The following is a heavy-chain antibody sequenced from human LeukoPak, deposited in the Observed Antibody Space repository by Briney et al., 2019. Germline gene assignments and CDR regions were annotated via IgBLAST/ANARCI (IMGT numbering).Heavy chain of an antibody. CDR2: PHPEDGET. CDR3: STDLQPYRDGYNR. J-gene: IGHJ4*02. V-gene: IGHV1-24*01. CDR1: GYTLSQLS. D-gene: IGHD5-24*01. Sequence: ASVKVSCKVSGYTLSQLSIHWVRQAPGKGLEWMGGPHPEDGETIYAQKFQGRVTMTEGTSTDTAYMELSSLRSEDTAVYYCSTDLQPYRDGYNRWGQGTLVSVSS.